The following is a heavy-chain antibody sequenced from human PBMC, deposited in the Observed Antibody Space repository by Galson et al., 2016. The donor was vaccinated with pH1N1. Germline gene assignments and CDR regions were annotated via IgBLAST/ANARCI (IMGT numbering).Heavy chain of an antibody. CDR1: GYSFIVHY. Sequence: SVKVSCKASGYSFIVHYMHWVRQAPGHGLEWMGWINPNSGDTKYAQNFRGRVTLTRDTSINTAYMELSSLTSDDTAVYYCATGSGNSWFDPWGQGTLVTVSS. CDR2: INPNSGDT. J-gene: IGHJ5*02. V-gene: IGHV1-2*02. D-gene: IGHD3-10*01. CDR3: ATGSGNSWFDP.